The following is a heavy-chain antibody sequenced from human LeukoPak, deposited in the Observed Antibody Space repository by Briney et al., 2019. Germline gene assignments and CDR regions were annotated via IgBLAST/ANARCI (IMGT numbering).Heavy chain of an antibody. D-gene: IGHD3-9*01. V-gene: IGHV3-66*02. CDR1: GFTVSSNY. CDR2: IYSGGST. CDR3: AREYYDILTGYYTFDY. Sequence: GGSLRLSCAASGFTVSSNYMSWVRQAPGKGLEWVSVIYSGGSTYYADSVKGRFTISRDNSKNTLYLQMSSLRAEDTAVYYCAREYYDILTGYYTFDYWGQGTLVTVSS. J-gene: IGHJ4*02.